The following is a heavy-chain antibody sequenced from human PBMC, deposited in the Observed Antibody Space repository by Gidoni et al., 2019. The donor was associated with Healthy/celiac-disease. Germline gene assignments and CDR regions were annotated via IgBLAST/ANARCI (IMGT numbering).Heavy chain of an antibody. CDR3: ARSSTIFGVVNNFDY. CDR2: SSGSGGST. J-gene: IGHJ4*02. CDR1: GFTFSRYA. V-gene: IGHV3-23*04. D-gene: IGHD3-3*01. Sequence: EVQLVESGGGLVQPGGSLRLSCAASGFTFSRYAMGWVRQAPGKGLEWVSASSGSGGSTYYADSVKGRFTISRDNSKNTLYLQMNSLRAEDTAVYYCARSSTIFGVVNNFDYWGQGTLVTVSS.